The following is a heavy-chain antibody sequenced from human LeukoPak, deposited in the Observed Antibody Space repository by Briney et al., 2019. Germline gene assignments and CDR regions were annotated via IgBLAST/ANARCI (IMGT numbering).Heavy chain of an antibody. V-gene: IGHV4-34*01. J-gene: IGHJ4*02. D-gene: IGHD3-22*01. CDR3: AKDQGVVISGGGFDY. CDR2: INHSGST. Sequence: PSETLSLTCAVYGGSFSGYYWSWIRQPPGKGLEWIGEINHSGSTNYNPSLKSRVTISVDTSKNQFSLKLSSVTAADTAVYYCAKDQGVVISGGGFDYWGQGTLVTVSS. CDR1: GGSFSGYY.